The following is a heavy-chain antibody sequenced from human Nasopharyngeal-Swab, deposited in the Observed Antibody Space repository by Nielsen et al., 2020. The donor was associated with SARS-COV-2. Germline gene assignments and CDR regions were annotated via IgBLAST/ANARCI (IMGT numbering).Heavy chain of an antibody. D-gene: IGHD4-23*01. V-gene: IGHV7-4-1*02. CDR3: ARDVHHLVNWFDP. CDR2: INTKTGNP. J-gene: IGHJ5*02. Sequence: WVRQAPGQGLEWMGWINTKTGNPTYAQGFTGRFVFSLDTSVSTAYLQISSLNAEDTAVYYCARDVHHLVNWFDPWGQGTLVTVSS.